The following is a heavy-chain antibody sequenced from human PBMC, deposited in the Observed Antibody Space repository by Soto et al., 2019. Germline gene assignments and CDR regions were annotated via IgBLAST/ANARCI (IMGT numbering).Heavy chain of an antibody. Sequence: QVRLVQSGAEVKKPGASVKVSCKASGYTFTSYTMHWVRQAPGQRLEWMGWINAGNGNTKYSQKFQGRVTISRDTSARTAYMELSSLRSEDTAVYYCARDVRDSLHYDSSGYSYWGQGTLVTVSS. J-gene: IGHJ4*02. D-gene: IGHD3-22*01. V-gene: IGHV1-3*01. CDR1: GYTFTSYT. CDR2: INAGNGNT. CDR3: ARDVRDSLHYDSSGYSY.